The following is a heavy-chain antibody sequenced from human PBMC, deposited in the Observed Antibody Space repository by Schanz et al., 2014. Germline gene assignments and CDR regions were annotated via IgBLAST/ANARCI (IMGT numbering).Heavy chain of an antibody. D-gene: IGHD3-16*01. CDR2: ITNKPNNYNT. CDR1: GFTFSDHY. V-gene: IGHV3-72*01. Sequence: EVQLVESGGGMVQPGGSLRLSCAASGFTFSDHYMDWVRQAPGKGLEWVGRITNKPNNYNTEYAASVKGRFTISRDDSRNFLYLQMSSLKTEDTAVYYRVRLDVHDYWGQGTLVTVSA. CDR3: VRLDVHDY. J-gene: IGHJ4*02.